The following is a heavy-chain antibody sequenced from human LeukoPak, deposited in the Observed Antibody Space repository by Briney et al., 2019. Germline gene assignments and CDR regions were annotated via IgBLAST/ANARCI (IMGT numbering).Heavy chain of an antibody. Sequence: PGGSLRLSCAASGFTFSSYSMNWVRQAPGKGLEWVSSISSSSSYIYYADSVKGRFTISRGNAKNSLYPQMNSLRAEDTAVYYCARDTDCSSTSCHYYYYYYGMDVWGQGTTVTVSS. V-gene: IGHV3-21*01. CDR1: GFTFSSYS. J-gene: IGHJ6*02. D-gene: IGHD2-2*01. CDR3: ARDTDCSSTSCHYYYYYYGMDV. CDR2: ISSSSSYI.